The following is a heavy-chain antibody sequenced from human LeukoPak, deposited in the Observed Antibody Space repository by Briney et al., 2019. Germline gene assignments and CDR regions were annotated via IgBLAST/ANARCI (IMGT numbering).Heavy chain of an antibody. J-gene: IGHJ4*02. CDR1: GYTFTSYG. CDR2: IIPILGIA. Sequence: ASVKVSCKASGYTFTSYGISWVRQAPGQGLEWMGRIIPILGIANYAQKFQGRVTITADKSTSTAYMELSSLRSEDTAVYYCARDLSGYYDSSGYDPYWGQGTLVTVSS. V-gene: IGHV1-69*04. D-gene: IGHD3-22*01. CDR3: ARDLSGYYDSSGYDPY.